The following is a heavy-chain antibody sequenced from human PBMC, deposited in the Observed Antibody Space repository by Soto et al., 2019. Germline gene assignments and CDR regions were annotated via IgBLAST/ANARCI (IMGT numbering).Heavy chain of an antibody. J-gene: IGHJ5*02. V-gene: IGHV4-59*01. CDR1: GGSISSYY. Sequence: PSETLSLTCTVSGGSISSYYLSWIRQPPGKGLEWIGYIYYSGSTNYNPSLKSRVTISVDTSKNQFSLKLSSVTAADTAVYYCARVLGVGRDWFDPWGQGTLVTVSS. CDR2: IYYSGST. D-gene: IGHD3-16*01. CDR3: ARVLGVGRDWFDP.